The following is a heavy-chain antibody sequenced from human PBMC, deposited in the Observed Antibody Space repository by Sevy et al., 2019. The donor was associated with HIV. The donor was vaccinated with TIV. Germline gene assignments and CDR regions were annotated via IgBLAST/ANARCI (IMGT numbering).Heavy chain of an antibody. J-gene: IGHJ3*02. V-gene: IGHV3-33*01. CDR3: ARNYFDSRDLDAFDI. Sequence: GGSLRLSCAASGFTFCNYGMHWVRQAPGKGLEWVAVIWYDGSNKYYVDSVKGRFTISRDNSKNTLYLQMNSLRAEDTAVYYCARNYFDSRDLDAFDIWGQGTMVTVSS. CDR2: IWYDGSNK. CDR1: GFTFCNYG. D-gene: IGHD3-22*01.